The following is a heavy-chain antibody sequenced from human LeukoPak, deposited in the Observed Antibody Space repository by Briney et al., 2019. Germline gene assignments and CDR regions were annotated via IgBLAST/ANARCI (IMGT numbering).Heavy chain of an antibody. CDR3: ARDSSNWSFDY. CDR2: IWYDGSNK. J-gene: IGHJ4*02. Sequence: PGRSLRLSCAASGFTFSSHGIHWVRQAPGRGLEWVAVIWYDGSNKYYADSVKGRFTISRDNSKNTLYLQMNSLRAEDTAVYYCARDSSNWSFDYWGQGTLVTVSS. D-gene: IGHD6-13*01. CDR1: GFTFSSHG. V-gene: IGHV3-33*01.